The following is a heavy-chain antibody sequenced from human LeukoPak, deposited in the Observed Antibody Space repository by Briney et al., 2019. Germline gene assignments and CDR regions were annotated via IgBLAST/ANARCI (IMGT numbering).Heavy chain of an antibody. CDR1: GGSISGSSYY. D-gene: IGHD3-3*01. V-gene: IGHV4-39*01. CDR3: ARQGYYDFWSGPDAFDI. Sequence: SETLSLTCTVSGGSISGSSYYWGWIRQPPGKGLEWIGSIYYSGSTYYNPSLKSRVTISVDTSKNQFSLKLSSVTAADTAVYYCARQGYYDFWSGPDAFDIWGQGIMVTVSS. CDR2: IYYSGST. J-gene: IGHJ3*02.